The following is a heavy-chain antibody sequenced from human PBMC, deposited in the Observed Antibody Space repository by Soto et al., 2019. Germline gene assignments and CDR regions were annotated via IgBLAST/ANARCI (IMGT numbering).Heavy chain of an antibody. J-gene: IGHJ4*02. CDR1: GFTFSDYY. D-gene: IGHD6-13*01. CDR3: ARRSGTDKFFFDY. Sequence: GGSLRLSCAASGFTFSDYYMTWIRQAPGKGLEWVSYISSSGSTIYSADSVKGRFTISRDNAKNSLYLQMNSLRAEDTAVYYCARRSGTDKFFFDYWGQGALVTVSS. V-gene: IGHV3-11*01. CDR2: ISSSGSTI.